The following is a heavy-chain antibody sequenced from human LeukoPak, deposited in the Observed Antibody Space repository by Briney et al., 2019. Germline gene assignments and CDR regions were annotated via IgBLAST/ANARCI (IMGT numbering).Heavy chain of an antibody. J-gene: IGHJ6*03. V-gene: IGHV3-21*01. Sequence: KPGGSLRLSCAASGFTFSSYSMNWVRQAPGKGLEWVSSISSSSSYIYYADSVKGRFTISRDNAKNSLYLQMNSLRAEDTAVYYCARRGGSYRYDYRRGYNYYYYMDVWGKGTTVTVSS. CDR1: GFTFSSYS. CDR2: ISSSSSYI. D-gene: IGHD5-18*01. CDR3: ARRGGSYRYDYRRGYNYYYYMDV.